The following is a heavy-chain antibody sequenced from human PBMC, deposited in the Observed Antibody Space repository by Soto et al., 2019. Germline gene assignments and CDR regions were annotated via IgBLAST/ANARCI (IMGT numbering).Heavy chain of an antibody. CDR1: GGSFSGYY. Sequence: TLSLTCAVNGGSFSGYYWSWIRQPPGKGLEWIGEINHSGTTNYNPSLKSRVTISVDTSKNQFSLKLTSVTAADAAVYYCAGLRELWPGAYYYYYGMDVWGQGTTVTV. V-gene: IGHV4-34*01. CDR3: AGLRELWPGAYYYYYGMDV. D-gene: IGHD1-26*01. CDR2: INHSGTT. J-gene: IGHJ6*02.